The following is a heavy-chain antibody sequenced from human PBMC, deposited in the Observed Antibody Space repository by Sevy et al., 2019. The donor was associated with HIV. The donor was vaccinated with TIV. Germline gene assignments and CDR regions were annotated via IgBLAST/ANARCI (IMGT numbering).Heavy chain of an antibody. CDR1: GFTFSSYS. CDR2: ISSSSSTI. CDR3: ARSSDKGEWLSPLDAFDI. V-gene: IGHV3-48*02. D-gene: IGHD3-3*01. J-gene: IGHJ3*02. Sequence: GGSLRLSCAASGFTFSSYSMNWVRQAPGKGLEWVSYISSSSSTIYYADSVKGRFTISRDNAKNSQYLQMNSLRDEDTAVYYCARSSDKGEWLSPLDAFDIWVQGTRVTISS.